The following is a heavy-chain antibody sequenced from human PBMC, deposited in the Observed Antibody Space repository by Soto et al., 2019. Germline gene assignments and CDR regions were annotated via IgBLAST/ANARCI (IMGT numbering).Heavy chain of an antibody. CDR3: ARYRRSSRNHDY. V-gene: IGHV4-31*03. CDR2: IYYSGST. CDR1: GGSISSGGYY. J-gene: IGHJ4*02. Sequence: SSETLSLTCTVSGGSISSGGYYWSWIRQHPGKGLEWIGYIYYSGSTYYNPSLKSRVTISVDTSKNQFSLKLSSVTAADTAVYYCARYRRSSRNHDYWGQGTLVTVSS. D-gene: IGHD6-13*01.